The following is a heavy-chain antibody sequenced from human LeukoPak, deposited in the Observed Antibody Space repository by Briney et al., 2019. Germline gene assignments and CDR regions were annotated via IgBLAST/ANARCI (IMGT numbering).Heavy chain of an antibody. D-gene: IGHD3-3*01. J-gene: IGHJ3*02. V-gene: IGHV3-30*02. CDR2: IRYDGSNK. Sequence: SGGSLRLSCAASGFTFSSYGMHWVRQAPGKGLEWVAFIRYDGSNKYYADSVKGRFTISRDNSKNTLYLQMNSLRAEDTAVYYCARDSYDFWSGSLDAFDIWGQGTMVTVSS. CDR1: GFTFSSYG. CDR3: ARDSYDFWSGSLDAFDI.